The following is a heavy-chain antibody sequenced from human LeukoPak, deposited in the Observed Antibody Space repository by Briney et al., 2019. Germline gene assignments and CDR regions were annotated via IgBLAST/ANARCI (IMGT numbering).Heavy chain of an antibody. V-gene: IGHV3-7*01. Sequence: GGSLRLSCAASGFTFSAFWMSWVRQAPEKGLEWVANIKEDGSAQYYVDSVKGRFTVSRDNPKNSLYLQMNSLTVEDTAIYYCARLRSTDGWFDPWGQGTVVTVSS. CDR2: IKEDGSAQ. CDR1: GFTFSAFW. D-gene: IGHD1-26*01. J-gene: IGHJ5*02. CDR3: ARLRSTDGWFDP.